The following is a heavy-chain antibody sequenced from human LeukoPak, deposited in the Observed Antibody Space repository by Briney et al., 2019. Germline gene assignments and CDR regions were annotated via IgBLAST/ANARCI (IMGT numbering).Heavy chain of an antibody. J-gene: IGHJ6*02. CDR2: IYYSGST. CDR3: ARPRAGYQSGYDV. Sequence: SQTLSLTCTVAGGSISSYYCGWIRQPPRKGLEWIGYIYYSGSTNYNPSLKSRVTISVDTSKNQFSPMLSSVTAADTAVYYCARPRAGYQSGYDVWGQGTTVTVSS. CDR1: GGSISSYY. D-gene: IGHD3-10*01. V-gene: IGHV4-59*08.